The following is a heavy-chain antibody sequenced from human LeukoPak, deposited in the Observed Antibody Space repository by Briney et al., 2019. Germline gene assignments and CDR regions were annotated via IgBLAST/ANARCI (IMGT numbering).Heavy chain of an antibody. CDR2: IGTITSTT. J-gene: IGHJ4*02. Sequence: PGGSLRLSCVASGFTFGSYEMNWVRRAPGKGLEWVSYIGTITSTTYYADSVKGRFTLSRDNDKNSLFLQMTSLRAEDTAVYYCARVGGRYSPLGYWGQGTLVTVSS. V-gene: IGHV3-48*03. CDR1: GFTFGSYE. CDR3: ARVGGRYSPLGY. D-gene: IGHD3-16*02.